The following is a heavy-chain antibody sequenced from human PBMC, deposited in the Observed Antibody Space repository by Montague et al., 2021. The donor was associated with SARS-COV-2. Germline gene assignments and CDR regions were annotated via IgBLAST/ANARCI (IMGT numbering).Heavy chain of an antibody. V-gene: IGHV4-39*02. CDR3: ARLKRYFDSSGSPSAFDF. CDR2: IYYTRNT. Sequence: SETLSLTCTVPGGSITNNIDYWAWLPQPPGKGLDWIGSIYYTRNTYYNPSLKIPITIYVVTSKNHFTLKLSSVTAAETAVYYCARLKRYFDSSGSPSAFDFWGQGTMVTVSS. J-gene: IGHJ3*01. CDR1: GGSITNNIDY. D-gene: IGHD3-22*01.